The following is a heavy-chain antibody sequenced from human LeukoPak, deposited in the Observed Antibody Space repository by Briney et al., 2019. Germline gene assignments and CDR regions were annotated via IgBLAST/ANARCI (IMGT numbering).Heavy chain of an antibody. J-gene: IGHJ4*02. CDR3: ARVPFACSGGSCYYFDY. Sequence: PGGSLRLSCAVSGFSFTNFWMSWVRQAPGRGLEWVANIHPEGNEKYHVESVKGRFTISRDNAKNSLYLQMNSLRAEDTALYYCARVPFACSGGSCYYFDYWGQGTLVTVSS. D-gene: IGHD2-15*01. CDR1: GFSFTNFW. CDR2: IHPEGNEK. V-gene: IGHV3-7*03.